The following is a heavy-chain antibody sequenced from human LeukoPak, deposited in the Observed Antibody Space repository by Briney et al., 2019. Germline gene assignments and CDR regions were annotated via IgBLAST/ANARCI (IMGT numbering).Heavy chain of an antibody. J-gene: IGHJ4*02. CDR3: ARHSRNYYDTSAYCDY. CDR2: IYPGDSDT. D-gene: IGHD3-22*01. CDR1: GYSFTNYW. Sequence: GESLKISCKGSGYSFTNYWIGWVRQMPGKGLEWMGIIYPGDSDTRYSPSFQGQVTISGDRSISTAYLQWSSLKASDTAMYYRARHSRNYYDTSAYCDYWGQGTLVTVSS. V-gene: IGHV5-51*01.